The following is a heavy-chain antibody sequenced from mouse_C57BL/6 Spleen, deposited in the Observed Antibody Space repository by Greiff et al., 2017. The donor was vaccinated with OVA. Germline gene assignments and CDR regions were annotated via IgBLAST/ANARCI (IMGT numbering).Heavy chain of an antibody. CDR2: INPNYGGT. V-gene: IGHV1-26*01. J-gene: IGHJ4*01. CDR3: ARDFTDY. CDR1: GYTFTDYY. Sequence: VQLQQSGPELVKPGASVKISCKASGYTFTDYYMNWVKQSHGKSLEWIGDINPNYGGTSYNQKFKGKATLTVDKSSSTAYMELRSLTSEDSAVYYCARDFTDYWGQGTSVTVSS.